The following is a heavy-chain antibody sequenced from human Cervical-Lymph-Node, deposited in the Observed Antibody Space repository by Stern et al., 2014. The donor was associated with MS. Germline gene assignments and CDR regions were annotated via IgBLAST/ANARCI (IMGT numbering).Heavy chain of an antibody. D-gene: IGHD5-18*01. V-gene: IGHV1-69*01. J-gene: IGHJ4*02. CDR2: IIPIFGTA. CDR3: ASTGVGYSYGKYYFDY. Sequence: QVQLVQSGAEVKKPGSSVKVSCKASGGTFSSYAISWVRQAPGQGLEWMGGIIPIFGTANYAQKFQGRVTITADESTSTAYMELSSLRSEDTAVYYCASTGVGYSYGKYYFDYWGQGTRVTVSS. CDR1: GGTFSSYA.